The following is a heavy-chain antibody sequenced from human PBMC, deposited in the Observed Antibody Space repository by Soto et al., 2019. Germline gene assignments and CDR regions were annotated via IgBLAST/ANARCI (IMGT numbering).Heavy chain of an antibody. V-gene: IGHV1-69*12. CDR1: GGTFSSYA. Sequence: QVQLVQSGAEVKKPGSSVKVSCKASGGTFSSYAISWVRQAPGQGLEWMGGIIPIFGTANYAQKFQGRVTISADESTSRAYMELSSLGSEDTAVYYCARGITGAVRYYYGMEVWGQGTTVTVSS. CDR2: IIPIFGTA. J-gene: IGHJ6*02. D-gene: IGHD1-20*01. CDR3: ARGITGAVRYYYGMEV.